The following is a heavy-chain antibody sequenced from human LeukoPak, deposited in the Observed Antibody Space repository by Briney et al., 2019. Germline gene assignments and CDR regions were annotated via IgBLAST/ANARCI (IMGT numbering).Heavy chain of an antibody. CDR3: AKRRYDSSGHFDS. V-gene: IGHV3-23*01. D-gene: IGHD3-22*01. CDR1: GFSFSDPG. Sequence: PGGSLRLSCAASGFSFSDPGMNWVRQAPGKGLEWVSGITGSGGITYYADSVKGRFTISKDNSKNTLYMRMSSLRAEDTVVYYCAKRRYDSSGHFDSWGQGTLVTVSS. J-gene: IGHJ4*02. CDR2: ITGSGGIT.